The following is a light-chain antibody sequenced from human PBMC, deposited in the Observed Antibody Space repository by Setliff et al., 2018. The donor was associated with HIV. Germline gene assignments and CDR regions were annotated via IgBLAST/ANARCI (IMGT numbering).Light chain of an antibody. Sequence: SYELTQPPSVPVAPGKTARITCGGNNIGSKSVHWYQQKPGQAPVLVIYYDSDRPSGIPERFSGSNSGNTATLTISRVEAGDEADYYCQVWDSSSDHPVFGTGTKV. CDR2: YDS. J-gene: IGLJ1*01. V-gene: IGLV3-21*04. CDR3: QVWDSSSDHPV. CDR1: NIGSKS.